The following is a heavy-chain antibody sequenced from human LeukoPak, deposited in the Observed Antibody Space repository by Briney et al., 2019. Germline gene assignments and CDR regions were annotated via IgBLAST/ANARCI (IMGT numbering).Heavy chain of an antibody. CDR2: IYYSGST. V-gene: IGHV4-39*01. Sequence: SETLSLTRTVSGGSISSSSYYWGWIRQPPGKGLEWIGSIYYSGSTYYNPSLKSRVTISVDTSKNQFSLKLSSVTAADTAVYYCARVYSNHFDYWGQGTLVTVSS. J-gene: IGHJ4*02. CDR1: GGSISSSSYY. D-gene: IGHD6-13*01. CDR3: ARVYSNHFDY.